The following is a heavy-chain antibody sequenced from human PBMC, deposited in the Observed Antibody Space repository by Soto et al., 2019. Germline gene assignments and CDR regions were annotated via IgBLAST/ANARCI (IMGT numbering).Heavy chain of an antibody. D-gene: IGHD2-8*02. V-gene: IGHV4-34*01. CDR1: GGSFSGYY. J-gene: IGHJ4*02. Sequence: PSETLSLTCAVYGGSFSGYYWSWIRQPPGKGLEWIGEINHSGSTDYNPSLKSRVTISVDTSKNQFSLKLSSVTAADTAVYYCARAHCTETPRVFDYWGQGTLVTVSS. CDR3: ARAHCTETPRVFDY. CDR2: INHSGST.